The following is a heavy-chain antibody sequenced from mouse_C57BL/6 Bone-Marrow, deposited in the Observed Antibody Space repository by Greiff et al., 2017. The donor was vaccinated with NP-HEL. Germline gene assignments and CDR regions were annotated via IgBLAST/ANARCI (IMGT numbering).Heavy chain of an antibody. D-gene: IGHD2-1*01. CDR3: AICYGYAMDY. J-gene: IGHJ4*01. Sequence: EVKLVESGGDLVKPGGSLKLSCAASGFTFSSYGMSWVRPTPDKRLEWVATISSGGSYTYYPDSVKGRFTISRDNATHTLYLQVSSLKSEDTAMDYCAICYGYAMDYWGQGTSVTVSS. CDR2: ISSGGSYT. CDR1: GFTFSSYG. V-gene: IGHV5-6*02.